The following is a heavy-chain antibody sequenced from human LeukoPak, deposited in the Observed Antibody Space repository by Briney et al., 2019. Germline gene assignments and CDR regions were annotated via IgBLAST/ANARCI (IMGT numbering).Heavy chain of an antibody. J-gene: IGHJ4*02. V-gene: IGHV3-21*01. CDR2: ISSSSSYI. CDR3: ARDRRDGYNRGLFDY. Sequence: PGGSLRLSCAASGFTFSSYSMNWVRQAPGKGLELVSSISSSSSYIYYADSVKGRFTISRDNAKNSLYLQMNSLRAEDTAVYYCARDRRDGYNRGLFDYWGQGTLVTVSS. D-gene: IGHD5-24*01. CDR1: GFTFSSYS.